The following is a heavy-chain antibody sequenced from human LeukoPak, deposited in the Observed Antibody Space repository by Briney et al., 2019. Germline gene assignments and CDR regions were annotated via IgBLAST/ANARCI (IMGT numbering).Heavy chain of an antibody. D-gene: IGHD2-15*01. CDR2: INSDGSST. CDR1: GFTFSSHW. V-gene: IGHV3-74*01. CDR3: ARDGQDIVVVVAATPCGWFDP. Sequence: GGSLRLSCAASGFTFSSHWMHWVRQAPGKGLVWVSRINSDGSSTSYADSVKGRFTISRDNAKNTLYLQMNSLRAEDTAVYYCARDGQDIVVVVAATPCGWFDPWGQGTLVTVSS. J-gene: IGHJ5*02.